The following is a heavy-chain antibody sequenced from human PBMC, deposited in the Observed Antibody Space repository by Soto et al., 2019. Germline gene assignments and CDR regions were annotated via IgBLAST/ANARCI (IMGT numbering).Heavy chain of an antibody. CDR1: GFTFSSYA. CDR2: ISYDGSNK. CDR3: ARDVPFDYGSDY. Sequence: GGSLRLSCAASGFTFSSYAMHWVRQAPGKGLEWVAVISYDGSNKYYADSVKGRFTISRDNSKNTLYLQMNSLRAEDTAVYYCARDVPFDYGSDYWGQGTLVTVSS. D-gene: IGHD4-17*01. J-gene: IGHJ4*02. V-gene: IGHV3-30-3*01.